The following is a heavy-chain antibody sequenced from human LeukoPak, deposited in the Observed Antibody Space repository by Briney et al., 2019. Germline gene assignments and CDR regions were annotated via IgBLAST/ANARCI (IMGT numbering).Heavy chain of an antibody. J-gene: IGHJ2*01. CDR2: IHYTGST. V-gene: IGHV4-59*11. Sequence: SETLSLTCIVSGGSINSHYWSWIRQPPGKGLEWIGDIHYTGSTNYNPSLKSRVTISVDTSKNQFSLKLSSVTAADTAVYYCARAENDILTGYPYWYFDLWGRGTLVTVSS. D-gene: IGHD3-9*01. CDR1: GGSINSHY. CDR3: ARAENDILTGYPYWYFDL.